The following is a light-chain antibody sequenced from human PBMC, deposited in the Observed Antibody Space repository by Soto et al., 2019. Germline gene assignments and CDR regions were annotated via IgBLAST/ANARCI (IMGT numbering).Light chain of an antibody. Sequence: IVMTQSPATLSLSPGERASLSCRASQSLSGNLAWYQQKPGQAPRLLIYDASSRATGIPARFSGIGSGTEFTLTISSLQSEDFAVYYCQQYQNWPWTFCQGTKV. CDR1: QSLSGN. CDR3: QQYQNWPWT. CDR2: DAS. J-gene: IGKJ1*01. V-gene: IGKV3-15*01.